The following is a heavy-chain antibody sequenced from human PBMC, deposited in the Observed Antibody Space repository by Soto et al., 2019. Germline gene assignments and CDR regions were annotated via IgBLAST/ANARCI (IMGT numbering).Heavy chain of an antibody. CDR1: GFTFSSYG. Sequence: SLRLSCAASGFTFSSYGMHWVRQAPGKGLEWVAVIWYDGSNKYYADSVKGRFTISRDNSKNTLYLQMNSLRAEDTAVYYCARDSVATRPYHYYYYGMDVWGQGTTVTVSS. V-gene: IGHV3-33*01. CDR3: ARDSVATRPYHYYYYGMDV. CDR2: IWYDGSNK. D-gene: IGHD5-12*01. J-gene: IGHJ6*02.